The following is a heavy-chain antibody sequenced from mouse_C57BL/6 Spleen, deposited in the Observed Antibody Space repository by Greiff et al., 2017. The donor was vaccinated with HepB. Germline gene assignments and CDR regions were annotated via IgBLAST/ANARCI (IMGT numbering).Heavy chain of an antibody. J-gene: IGHJ4*01. CDR1: GYAFTNYL. Sequence: LQESGAELVRPGTSVKVSCKASGYAFTNYLIEWVKQRPGQGLEWIGVINPGSGGTNYNEKFKGKATLTADKSSSTAYMQLSSLTSEDSAVYFCARGEAHYYAMDYWGQGTSVTVSS. CDR3: ARGEAHYYAMDY. CDR2: INPGSGGT. V-gene: IGHV1-54*01.